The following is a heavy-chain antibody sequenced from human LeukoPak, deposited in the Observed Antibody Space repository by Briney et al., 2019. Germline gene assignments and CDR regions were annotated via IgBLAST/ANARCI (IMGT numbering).Heavy chain of an antibody. CDR3: ARNTETAIPLPYYFDY. D-gene: IGHD2-21*02. Sequence: ASVKVSCKASGYTFTGYYMHWVRQAPGQGLEWMGRINPNSGGTNYAQKFQGRVTMTRDTSISTAYMELSRLRSEDTAVYYCARNTETAIPLPYYFDYWGQGTLVTVSP. CDR2: INPNSGGT. CDR1: GYTFTGYY. V-gene: IGHV1-2*06. J-gene: IGHJ4*02.